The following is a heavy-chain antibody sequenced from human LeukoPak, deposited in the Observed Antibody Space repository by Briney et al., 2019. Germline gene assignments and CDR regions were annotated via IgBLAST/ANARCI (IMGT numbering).Heavy chain of an antibody. J-gene: IGHJ4*02. D-gene: IGHD1-26*01. CDR1: GGSISSGGYS. CDR3: ARGGSAGPAD. CDR2: IYHSGST. Sequence: PSETLSLTCAVSGGSISSGGYSWSWIRQPPGKGLEWIGYIYHSGSTYYNPSLKSRVTISVVTSKNQFSLKLTSVTAADTAMYYCARGGSAGPADWGQGTLVIVST. V-gene: IGHV4-30-2*01.